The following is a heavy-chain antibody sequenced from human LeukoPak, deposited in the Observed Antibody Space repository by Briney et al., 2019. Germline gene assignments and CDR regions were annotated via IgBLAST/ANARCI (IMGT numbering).Heavy chain of an antibody. Sequence: SETLSLTCAVYGGSFSGYYWSWIRQPPGKGLEWIGEINHSGSTNYNPSLKSRVTISVDTSKNQFSLKLSSVTAADTAVYYCARRFSGPRVVGATTLKAFDIWGQGTMATVSS. CDR2: INHSGST. V-gene: IGHV4-34*01. J-gene: IGHJ3*02. D-gene: IGHD1-26*01. CDR1: GGSFSGYY. CDR3: ARRFSGPRVVGATTLKAFDI.